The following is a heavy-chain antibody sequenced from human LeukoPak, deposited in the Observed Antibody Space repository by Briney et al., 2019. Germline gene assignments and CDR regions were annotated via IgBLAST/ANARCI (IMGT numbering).Heavy chain of an antibody. CDR2: INAGNGNT. CDR1: GYTFTSYA. D-gene: IGHD3-10*01. CDR3: ARVRTLKGFGDLYY. J-gene: IGHJ4*02. V-gene: IGHV1-3*01. Sequence: GAPVKVSCKASGYTFTSYAMHWVRQAPGQRLEWMGWINAGNGNTKYSQKFQGRVTITRDTSASTAYMELSSLRSEDTAVYYCARVRTLKGFGDLYYGGQGPLVTVSS.